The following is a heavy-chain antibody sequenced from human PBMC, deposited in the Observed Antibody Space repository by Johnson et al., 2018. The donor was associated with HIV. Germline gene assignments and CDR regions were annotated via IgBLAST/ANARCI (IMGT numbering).Heavy chain of an antibody. V-gene: IGHV3-23*04. Sequence: VQLVESGGGLIQPGGSLRLSCAASGFTFNRHAMSWVRQTPGKGLAWVSGLRSSGGSTYYADSVKGRFPLSRDNSKNTLYLQMNSLRAEDTAVYYCASPLEAAAGPMDAFDIWGQGTMVTVSS. D-gene: IGHD6-13*01. CDR2: LRSSGGST. CDR3: ASPLEAAAGPMDAFDI. J-gene: IGHJ3*02. CDR1: GFTFNRHA.